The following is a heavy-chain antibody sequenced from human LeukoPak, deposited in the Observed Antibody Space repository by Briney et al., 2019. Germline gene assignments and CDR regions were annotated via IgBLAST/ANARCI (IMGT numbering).Heavy chain of an antibody. V-gene: IGHV1-69*06. J-gene: IGHJ4*02. CDR3: ARAPSHYYDSSAVDY. D-gene: IGHD3-22*01. Sequence: SVKVSCKPSGYIFTNYGISWVRQAPGQGLEWMGGIIPIFGTANYAQKFQGRVTITADKSTSTAYMELSSLRSEDTAVYYCARAPSHYYDSSAVDYWGQGTLVTVSS. CDR2: IIPIFGTA. CDR1: GYIFTNYG.